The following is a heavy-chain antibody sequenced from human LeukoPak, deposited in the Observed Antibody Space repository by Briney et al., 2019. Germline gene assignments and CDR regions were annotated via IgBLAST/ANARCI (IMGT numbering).Heavy chain of an antibody. J-gene: IGHJ4*02. CDR2: IREDGSEK. CDR3: ARDLAGHYYGSGSSFDY. Sequence: GGSLRLSCAASGFTVSGTYMSWVRQAPGKGLEWVANIREDGSEKYYVDSVKGQFTISRDNAKNSLFPQMDSLRAEDTAVYYCARDLAGHYYGSGSSFDYWGQGTLVTVS. D-gene: IGHD3-10*01. V-gene: IGHV3-7*01. CDR1: GFTVSGTY.